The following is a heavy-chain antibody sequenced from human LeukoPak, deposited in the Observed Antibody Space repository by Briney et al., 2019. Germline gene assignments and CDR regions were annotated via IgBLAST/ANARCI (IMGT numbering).Heavy chain of an antibody. D-gene: IGHD3-3*01. CDR3: ARSPVYTIFGVVVSGRDY. V-gene: IGHV4-61*02. Sequence: PSETLSLTCTVSGGSISSGSYYWSWIRQPAGKGLEWIGRIYTSGSTNYNPSLKSRVTISVDTSKNQFSLKLSSVTAADTAVYYCARSPVYTIFGVVVSGRDYWGQGTLVTVSS. CDR2: IYTSGST. CDR1: GGSISSGSYY. J-gene: IGHJ4*02.